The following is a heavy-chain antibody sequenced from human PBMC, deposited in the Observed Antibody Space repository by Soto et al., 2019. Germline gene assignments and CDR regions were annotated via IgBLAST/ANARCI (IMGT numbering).Heavy chain of an antibody. V-gene: IGHV1-18*01. J-gene: IGHJ6*02. Sequence: ASVKVSCKASGYTFTRYGISWVRQAPGQGLEWMGWISGYNGDTKYAQKFQGRVTMTVDTSTTTAYMELRSLTSDDRAVYYCARDWGRSDVIPAAISAMDVWG. D-gene: IGHD2-2*01. CDR1: GYTFTRYG. CDR2: ISGYNGDT. CDR3: ARDWGRSDVIPAAISAMDV.